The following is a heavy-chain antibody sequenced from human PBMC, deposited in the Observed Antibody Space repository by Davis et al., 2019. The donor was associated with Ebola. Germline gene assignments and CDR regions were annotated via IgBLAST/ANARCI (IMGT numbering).Heavy chain of an antibody. D-gene: IGHD3-16*02. CDR1: GYTFTKYD. V-gene: IGHV1-8*01. CDR3: ATEIKRAVQGSFFEN. CDR2: MNPNSGNT. J-gene: IGHJ4*02. Sequence: ASVKVSCKASGYTFTKYDIAWVRQASGQGLEWMGWMNPNSGNTGYAQKFQGRVTMTRNTSINTAYMQLSSLRSEDSAVYYCATEIKRAVQGSFFENWGQGTLVTVSS.